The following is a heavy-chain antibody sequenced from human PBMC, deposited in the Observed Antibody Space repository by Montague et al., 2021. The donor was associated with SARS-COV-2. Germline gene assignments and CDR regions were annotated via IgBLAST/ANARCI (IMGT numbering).Heavy chain of an antibody. CDR3: ARTYTYYDFWSGYSWDYYLDA. CDR1: GGSFSGYY. Sequence: SETLSLTCAVYGGSFSGYYWSWIRQPPGKGLEWIGKINHSGSTNYNPSXXSRVTISVYTSKNQFSLTLSSVTAADTAANYCARTYTYYDFWSGYSWDYYLDAWGKGTPVTVSS. V-gene: IGHV4-34*01. D-gene: IGHD3-3*01. J-gene: IGHJ6*03. CDR2: INHSGST.